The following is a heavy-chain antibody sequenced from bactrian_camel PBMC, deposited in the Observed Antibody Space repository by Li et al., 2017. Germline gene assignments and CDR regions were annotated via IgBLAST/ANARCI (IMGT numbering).Heavy chain of an antibody. Sequence: HVQLVESGGGSVQAGGSLRLSCAAHEYLFTSYCMGWFRQAPGKEREAIASINSETLTNYADSVKGRFTVSKDNAKNTLYLQMSSLKPEDTGMYICAADKLYGGTHPLARDFRYWGQGTQVTVS. V-gene: IGHV3S53*01. CDR2: INSETLT. CDR1: EYLFTSYC. CDR3: AADKLYGGTHPLARDFRY. J-gene: IGHJ6*01. D-gene: IGHD6*01.